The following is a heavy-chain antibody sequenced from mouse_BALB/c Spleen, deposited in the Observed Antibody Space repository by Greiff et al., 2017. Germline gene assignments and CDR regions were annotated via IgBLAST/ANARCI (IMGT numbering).Heavy chain of an antibody. J-gene: IGHJ4*01. D-gene: IGHD1-1*01. CDR2: INPGSGGT. V-gene: IGHV1-54*01. CDR1: GYAFTNYL. CDR3: AKATTVERDAMDY. Sequence: VQLQQSGAELVRPGTSVKVSCKASGYAFTNYLIEWVKQRPGQGLEWIGVINPGSGGTNYNEKFKGKATLTADKSSSTAYMQLSSLTSDDSAVYFCAKATTVERDAMDYWGQGTSVTVSS.